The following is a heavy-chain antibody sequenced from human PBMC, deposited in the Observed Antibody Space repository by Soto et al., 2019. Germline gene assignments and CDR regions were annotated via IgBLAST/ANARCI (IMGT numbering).Heavy chain of an antibody. CDR3: ARHRGGSSSLEY. CDR2: IYYSGNT. J-gene: IGHJ4*02. V-gene: IGHV4-30-4*01. CDR1: GDSISSGDYY. Sequence: PSETLSLTCTVSGDSISSGDYYWSWIRQPPGKGLEWIGCIYYSGNTYYNPSLKSRVTISVDTSKNQFSLKLSSVTAADTAVYYCARHRGGSSSLEYWGQGTLDTVSS. D-gene: IGHD6-13*01.